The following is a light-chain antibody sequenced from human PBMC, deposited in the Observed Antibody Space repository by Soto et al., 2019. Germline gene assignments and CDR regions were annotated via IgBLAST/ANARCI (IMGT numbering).Light chain of an antibody. V-gene: IGLV2-14*01. J-gene: IGLJ1*01. Sequence: LTQPASVSGSPGQSITISCTGTSSDVGGYNYVSWYQQHPGKAPKLMIYEVSNRPSGVSNRFSGSKSGNTASLTISGLQAEDEADYYCSSSTSSTTLDVFGTGTKVTVL. CDR1: SSDVGGYNY. CDR3: SSSTSSTTLDV. CDR2: EVS.